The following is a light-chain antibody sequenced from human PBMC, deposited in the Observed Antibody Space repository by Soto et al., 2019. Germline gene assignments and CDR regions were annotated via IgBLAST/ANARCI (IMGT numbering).Light chain of an antibody. Sequence: EIVMTQSPATLSVSPGERATLSCRASQSVSSNLAWYQQKPGQAPRLLIYGASTRATGIPARFSGSGSGTEFTLTTSSLQSADFAVYYCHQYNNWPPFTFGPGTKVDIK. CDR2: GAS. CDR1: QSVSSN. J-gene: IGKJ3*01. V-gene: IGKV3-15*01. CDR3: HQYNNWPPFT.